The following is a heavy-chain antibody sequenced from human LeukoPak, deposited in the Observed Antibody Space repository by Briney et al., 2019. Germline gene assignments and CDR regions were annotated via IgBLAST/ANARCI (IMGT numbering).Heavy chain of an antibody. D-gene: IGHD3-22*01. J-gene: IGHJ1*01. CDR2: ISSSSSYI. CDR3: ATYYDSSGYNFQH. V-gene: IGHV3-21*01. CDR1: GFTFSSYS. Sequence: GGSLRLSCAASGFTFSSYSMNWVRQAPGKGLEWVSSISSSSSYIYYADSVKGRFTISRDNAKNSVYLQMNSLRAEDTAVYYCATYYDSSGYNFQHWGQGTLVTVSS.